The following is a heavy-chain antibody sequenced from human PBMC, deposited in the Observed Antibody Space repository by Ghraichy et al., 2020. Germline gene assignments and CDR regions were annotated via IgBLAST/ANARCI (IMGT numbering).Heavy chain of an antibody. D-gene: IGHD6-19*01. CDR1: GFTFSNYA. CDR3: TRDPPGSGWSFDY. J-gene: IGHJ4*02. Sequence: GGSLRLSCAASGFTFSNYAIHWVRQAPGKGLEWVAMTWSDDSHRHYVDSVKGRFTISRDNSKDTLYLEMNSLRAEETAVYYCTRDPPGSGWSFDYWGQGTLVTVSS. CDR2: TWSDDSHR. V-gene: IGHV3-33*08.